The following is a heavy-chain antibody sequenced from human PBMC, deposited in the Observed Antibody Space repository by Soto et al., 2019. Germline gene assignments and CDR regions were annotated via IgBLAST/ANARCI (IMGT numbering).Heavy chain of an antibody. CDR1: GFTFSYYY. Sequence: GGSLRLSWAASGFTFSYYYMSWIRQAPGKGLEWVSYISSSSSYTNYADSVKGRFTISRDNAKNSLYLQMNSLRAEDTAVYYCARFGRQQLVRIYDYWGQGTLVTVSS. CDR2: ISSSSSYT. D-gene: IGHD6-13*01. J-gene: IGHJ4*02. CDR3: ARFGRQQLVRIYDY. V-gene: IGHV3-11*06.